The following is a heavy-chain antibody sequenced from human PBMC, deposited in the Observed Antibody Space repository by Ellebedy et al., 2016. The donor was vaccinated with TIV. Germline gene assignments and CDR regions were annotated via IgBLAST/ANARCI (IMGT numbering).Heavy chain of an antibody. Sequence: GESLKISCAASGFTFSWYGIHWVRQAPGKGLEWVAVISHDGGNEKYIDSVKGRVTISRDDARNSLFLQMDSLRAEDTAVYYCARSGEHDSWGQGTLVTVSS. CDR3: ARSGEHDS. V-gene: IGHV3-30*03. CDR1: GFTFSWYG. D-gene: IGHD1-26*01. J-gene: IGHJ4*02. CDR2: ISHDGGNE.